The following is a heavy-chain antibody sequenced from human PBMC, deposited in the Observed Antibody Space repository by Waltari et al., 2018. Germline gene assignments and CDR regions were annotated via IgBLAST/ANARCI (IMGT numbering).Heavy chain of an antibody. CDR2: IYYSGST. CDR1: GASISSSTYY. CDR3: ARGLWQGYYYDSSGYPDY. V-gene: IGHV4-39*01. J-gene: IGHJ4*02. Sequence: QLQLQESGPGLVEPSETLSLTCFVSGASISSSTYYWGWFRQPPGKGLEWIGNIYYSGSTPSTPALKSRVTISVDTPKNEFSLELSSVTAADTAVYYCARGLWQGYYYDSSGYPDYWGPGTLVSVSS. D-gene: IGHD3-22*01.